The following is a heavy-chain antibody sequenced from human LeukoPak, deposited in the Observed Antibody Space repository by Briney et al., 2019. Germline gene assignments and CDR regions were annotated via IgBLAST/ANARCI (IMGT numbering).Heavy chain of an antibody. CDR2: ISYDGSSK. CDR1: GFTFSSYG. Sequence: PGGSLRLSCAASGFTFSSYGMHWVRQAPGKGLEWVAVISYDGSSKYYADSVKGRFTISRDNSKNTLYLQMNSLRAEDTAVYYCAKDRSRSSGSPGYFQHWGQGTLVTVSS. J-gene: IGHJ1*01. V-gene: IGHV3-30*18. CDR3: AKDRSRSSGSPGYFQH. D-gene: IGHD6-19*01.